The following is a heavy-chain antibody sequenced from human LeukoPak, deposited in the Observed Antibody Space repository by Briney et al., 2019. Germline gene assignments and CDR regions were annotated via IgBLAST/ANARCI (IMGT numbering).Heavy chain of an antibody. J-gene: IGHJ3*02. CDR3: ARGYCSSTSCYINDGVNDAFDI. Sequence: PSETLSLTCTVSGGSISSYYWSWIRQPPGKGLEWIGYIYYSGSTNYNPSLKSRVTISVDTSKNQFSLKLSSVTAADTAVYYCARGYCSSTSCYINDGVNDAFDIWGQGTMVTVSS. V-gene: IGHV4-59*01. CDR1: GGSISSYY. D-gene: IGHD2-2*02. CDR2: IYYSGST.